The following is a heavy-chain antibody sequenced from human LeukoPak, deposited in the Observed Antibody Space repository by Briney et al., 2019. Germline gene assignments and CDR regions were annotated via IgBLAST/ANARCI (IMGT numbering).Heavy chain of an antibody. D-gene: IGHD2-2*02. CDR2: INPNSGGT. CDR1: GYTFTGYY. J-gene: IGHJ6*03. Sequence: GASVKVSCKASGYTFTGYYMHWVRQAPGQGLEWMGWINPNSGGTNYAQKFQSRVTMTRDTSISTAYMELSRLRSDDTAVYYCARFGGYCSSTSCYTEHYYYYYMDVWGKGTTVTVSS. CDR3: ARFGGYCSSTSCYTEHYYYYYMDV. V-gene: IGHV1-2*02.